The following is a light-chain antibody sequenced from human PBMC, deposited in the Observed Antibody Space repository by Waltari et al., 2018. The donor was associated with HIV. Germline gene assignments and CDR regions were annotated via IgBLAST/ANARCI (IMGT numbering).Light chain of an antibody. CDR3: QTWGAGDHV. CDR1: SGHSRYG. J-gene: IGLJ2*01. V-gene: IGLV4-69*02. CDR2: VKYDGSH. Sequence: QLMLTQSPSASASLGGSVTLTCTLDSGHSRYGTGWHQQQPEKGPRFLMRVKYDGSHIKGDGIPDRFSGSSSGAERYLTISSLRSEDEADYYCQTWGAGDHVFGGGTKLTVL.